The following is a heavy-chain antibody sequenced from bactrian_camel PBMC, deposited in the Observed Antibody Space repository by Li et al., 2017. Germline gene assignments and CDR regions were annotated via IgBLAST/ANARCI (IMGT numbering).Heavy chain of an antibody. D-gene: IGHD2*01. CDR2: IRRSGGEA. J-gene: IGHJ4*01. CDR1: GHSRGSNC. Sequence: HVQLVESGGGSVQAGGSLRLSCKVSGHSRGSNCVGWYRLPPGRAPAEREGIAAIRRSGGEAWYAGSVKGRFTVSRDNTNNTVNLMMSSLKPEDTAMYYCAANFGPYCSGPYLARRANFLGQGTQVTVS. V-gene: IGHV3S55*01.